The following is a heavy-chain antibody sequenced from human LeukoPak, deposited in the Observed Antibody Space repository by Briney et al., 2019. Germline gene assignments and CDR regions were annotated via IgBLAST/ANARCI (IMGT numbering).Heavy chain of an antibody. V-gene: IGHV4-59*01. D-gene: IGHD3-10*01. CDR1: GGSISSYY. CDR3: AREAVYYYGSGSYYDWFDP. Sequence: SETLSLTCTVSGGSISSYYWSWIRQPPGKGLEWIGYIYYSGGTNYNPSLKSRVTISVDTSKNQFSLKLSSVTAADTAVYYCAREAVYYYGSGSYYDWFDPWGQGTLVTVSS. J-gene: IGHJ5*02. CDR2: IYYSGGT.